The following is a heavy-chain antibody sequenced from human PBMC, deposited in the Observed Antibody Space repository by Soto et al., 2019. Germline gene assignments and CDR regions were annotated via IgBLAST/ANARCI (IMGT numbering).Heavy chain of an antibody. Sequence: QVQLVQSGAEVKKPGSSVKVSCKASGGTFSSYTISWVRQAPGQGLEWMGRIIPILGIANYAQKFQGRVTITADKSTSTAYMELSSLRSEDTAVYYCARGARMWHMDVWGKGTTVAVSS. V-gene: IGHV1-69*02. D-gene: IGHD2-21*01. J-gene: IGHJ6*03. CDR1: GGTFSSYT. CDR3: ARGARMWHMDV. CDR2: IIPILGIA.